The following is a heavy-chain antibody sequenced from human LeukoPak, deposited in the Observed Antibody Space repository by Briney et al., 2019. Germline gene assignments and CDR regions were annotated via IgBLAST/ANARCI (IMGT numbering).Heavy chain of an antibody. CDR2: INTNTGNP. J-gene: IGHJ5*02. CDR3: ARRGYSYGYYWFDP. D-gene: IGHD5-18*01. V-gene: IGHV7-4-1*02. CDR1: GYTFTSYA. Sequence: ASVKVSCKASGYTFTSYAMSWVRQAPGQGLEWMGWINTNTGNPTYARGFTGRFSFSLDTSVSTAYLQLSSLKADDTAVYYCARRGYSYGYYWFDPWGQGTLVTVSS.